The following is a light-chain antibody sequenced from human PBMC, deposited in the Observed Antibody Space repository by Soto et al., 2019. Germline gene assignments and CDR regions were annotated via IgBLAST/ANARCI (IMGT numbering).Light chain of an antibody. Sequence: EIVLTQSPATLSSFPGDRVTLSCRDSQAVNTRLAWYQHKPGQAPRLLIYLTSNRAAGIPARFSGSGSGTDFTLTISDVEPEDFAVYYCHKRQSWPRTFGQGTKVDIK. J-gene: IGKJ1*01. CDR3: HKRQSWPRT. V-gene: IGKV3-11*01. CDR2: LTS. CDR1: QAVNTR.